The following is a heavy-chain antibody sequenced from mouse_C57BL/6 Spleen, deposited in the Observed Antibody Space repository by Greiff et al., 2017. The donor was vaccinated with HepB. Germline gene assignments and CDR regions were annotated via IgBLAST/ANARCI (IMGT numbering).Heavy chain of an antibody. CDR1: GYTFTSYG. J-gene: IGHJ4*01. Sequence: VQLQQSGAELARPGASVKLSCKASGYTFTSYGISWVKQRTGQGLEWIGEIYPRSGNTYYNEKFKGKATLTADKSSSTEYMELRSLTSEDSAVDLGARREYYGSSDDAMDYWGQGTSVTVSS. V-gene: IGHV1-81*01. CDR3: ARREYYGSSDDAMDY. CDR2: IYPRSGNT. D-gene: IGHD1-1*01.